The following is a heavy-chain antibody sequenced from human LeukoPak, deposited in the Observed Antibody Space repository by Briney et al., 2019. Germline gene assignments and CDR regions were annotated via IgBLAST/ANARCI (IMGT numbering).Heavy chain of an antibody. D-gene: IGHD3-22*01. CDR3: ARGDSSGYTDPFDI. CDR1: GFTFSSYS. Sequence: PGGSLRLSCAASGFTFSSYSMNWVRQAPGKGLEWVSSISSSSSYIYYADSVKGRFTISRDNAKNSLYLQMNSLRAEDTAVYYCARGDSSGYTDPFDIWGQGTMVTVSS. CDR2: ISSSSSYI. V-gene: IGHV3-21*01. J-gene: IGHJ3*02.